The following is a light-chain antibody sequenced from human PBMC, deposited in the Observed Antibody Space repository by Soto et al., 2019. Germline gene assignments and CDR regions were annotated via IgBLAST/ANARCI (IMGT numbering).Light chain of an antibody. CDR1: QDISNY. V-gene: IGKV1-33*01. CDR3: QHSDSVPYS. Sequence: DIQMTQSPSSLSASVGDRVTITCQATQDISNYLNWYQHKPGKPPKLLIYDASNLATWVPPRFSGSGSGTDFTLTIFSPQPEDVATYYCQHSDSVPYSFGQGTKLDIK. J-gene: IGKJ2*03. CDR2: DAS.